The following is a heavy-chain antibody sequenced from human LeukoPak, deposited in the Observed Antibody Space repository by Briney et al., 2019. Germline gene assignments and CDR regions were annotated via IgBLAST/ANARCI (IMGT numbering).Heavy chain of an antibody. CDR1: GGSFSGYY. D-gene: IGHD2-2*01. Sequence: SETLSLTCAVYGGSFSGYYWSWIRQPPGKGLEWIGEINHSGSTNYNPPLKSRVTISVDTSKNQFSLKLSSVTAADTAVYYCARDLGYCSSTSCSIDYWGQGTLVTVSS. CDR3: ARDLGYCSSTSCSIDY. J-gene: IGHJ4*02. CDR2: INHSGST. V-gene: IGHV4-34*01.